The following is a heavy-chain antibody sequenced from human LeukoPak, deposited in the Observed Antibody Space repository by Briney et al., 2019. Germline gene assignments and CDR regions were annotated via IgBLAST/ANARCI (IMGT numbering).Heavy chain of an antibody. J-gene: IGHJ4*02. CDR3: ARARSSGWYQYYFDY. D-gene: IGHD6-19*01. CDR1: GFTFSSYW. V-gene: IGHV3-74*01. CDR2: INSDGSST. Sequence: GGSLRLSCAASGFTFSSYWMHWVRQAPGKGLVWVSRINSDGSSTSYADSVKGRFTISRDNAKNTLYLQMNSLRAEDTAVYHCARARSSGWYQYYFDYWGQGTLVTVSS.